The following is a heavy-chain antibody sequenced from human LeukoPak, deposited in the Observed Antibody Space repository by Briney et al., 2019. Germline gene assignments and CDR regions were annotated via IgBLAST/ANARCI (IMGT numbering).Heavy chain of an antibody. D-gene: IGHD3-10*01. CDR3: ATTSGGSPWYFDY. Sequence: GGSLRLSCAASGFTFSSYEMNWVRHAPGKGLEWGSYISSSGSTIYYADSVKGRFTISRDNAKNSLYLQMNSLRAEDTAVYYCATTSGGSPWYFDYWGQGTLVTVSS. CDR2: ISSSGSTI. CDR1: GFTFSSYE. J-gene: IGHJ4*02. V-gene: IGHV3-48*03.